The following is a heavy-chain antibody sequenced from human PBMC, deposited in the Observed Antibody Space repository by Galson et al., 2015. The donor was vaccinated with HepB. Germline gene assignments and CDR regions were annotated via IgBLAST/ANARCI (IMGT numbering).Heavy chain of an antibody. J-gene: IGHJ5*02. CDR1: GFTFSDYY. V-gene: IGHV3-11*01. CDR3: ARTIPHLNWFDP. Sequence: SLRLSCAASGFTFSDYYMSWIRQAPGKGLEWVSYISSSGSTIYYADSVKGRFTISRDNAKNSLYLQMNSLRAEDTAVYYCARTIPHLNWFDPWGQGTLVTVSS. D-gene: IGHD3-3*01. CDR2: ISSSGSTI.